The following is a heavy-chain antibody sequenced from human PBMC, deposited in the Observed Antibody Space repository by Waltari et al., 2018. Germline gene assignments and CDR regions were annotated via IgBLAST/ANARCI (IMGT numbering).Heavy chain of an antibody. Sequence: QVQLQESGPGLVKPSQTLPLTCTVSGGSIRSGGFYWSWIRQHPGKGLEWIGYIYPSGTAYNKPTRKTRVTISLDTSKTQFSLRLSYVTAADTAVYYCASGRVSPWFGELGGDAFDIWGQGTMVTVSS. CDR2: IYPSGTA. V-gene: IGHV4-31*03. J-gene: IGHJ3*02. D-gene: IGHD3-10*01. CDR3: ASGRVSPWFGELGGDAFDI. CDR1: GGSIRSGGFY.